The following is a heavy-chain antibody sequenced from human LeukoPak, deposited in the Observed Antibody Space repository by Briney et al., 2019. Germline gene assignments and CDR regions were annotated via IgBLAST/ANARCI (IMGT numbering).Heavy chain of an antibody. CDR2: IRYDGSNK. J-gene: IGHJ4*02. CDR3: AKDRTWYCTSTSCYAGFDY. D-gene: IGHD2-2*01. V-gene: IGHV3-30*02. CDR1: GFTFSSYG. Sequence: PGGSLRLSCAASGFTFSSYGIHWVRQAPGKGLEWVAFIRYDGSNKYYADSVKGRFTISRDNSKNTPYLQMNSLRTEDTAVYYCAKDRTWYCTSTSCYAGFDYWGQGTLVTVSS.